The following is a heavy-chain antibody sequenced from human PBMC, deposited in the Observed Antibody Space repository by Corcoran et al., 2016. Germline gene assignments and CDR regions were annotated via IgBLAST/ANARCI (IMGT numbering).Heavy chain of an antibody. J-gene: IGHJ4*02. Sequence: QVQLQQWGAGLLQPSETLSLTCAVYGGSFSGSYWSWIRQPPGKGLEWFGEINHSGSTNYNPSLKMRVTISVDTSKNQFSLKLSSVTAADTAVYYCARTGTVTRRWYLDYWGQGTLVTGSS. CDR1: GGSFSGSY. CDR3: ARTGTVTRRWYLDY. D-gene: IGHD4-17*01. CDR2: INHSGST. V-gene: IGHV4-34*01.